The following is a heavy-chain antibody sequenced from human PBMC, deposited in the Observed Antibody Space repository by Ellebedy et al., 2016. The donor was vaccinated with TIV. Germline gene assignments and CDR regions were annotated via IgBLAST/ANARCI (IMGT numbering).Heavy chain of an antibody. CDR3: AKAAVAAYYFDY. V-gene: IGHV3-23*01. J-gene: IGHJ4*02. D-gene: IGHD6-19*01. Sequence: GGSLRLSCAASGFTFSSYAMSWVRQAPGKGLEWVSAISGSGGGTYYADSVKGRFTISRDNSKSTLYLQMNSLRAEDTAVYYCAKAAVAAYYFDYWGQGTLVTVSS. CDR2: ISGSGGGT. CDR1: GFTFSSYA.